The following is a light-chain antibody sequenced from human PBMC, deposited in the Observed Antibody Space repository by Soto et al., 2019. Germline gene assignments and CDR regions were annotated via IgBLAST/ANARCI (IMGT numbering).Light chain of an antibody. J-gene: IGKJ4*01. CDR3: QETFSTPSFT. Sequence: DIQMTQSPSSLSASVGDGVTITCRASQSISNYVNWYQQKPGKAPKLLIYAASRLQSGVPSRFSGTGSRTDFTLTISSLQPEDFATYFCQETFSTPSFTFGGGTKVEI. V-gene: IGKV1-39*01. CDR1: QSISNY. CDR2: AAS.